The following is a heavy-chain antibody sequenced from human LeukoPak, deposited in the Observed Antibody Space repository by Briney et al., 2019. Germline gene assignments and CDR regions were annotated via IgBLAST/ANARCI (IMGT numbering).Heavy chain of an antibody. D-gene: IGHD3-3*01. Sequence: ASVKVSCKASGYTFTGYYVHWVRQAPGQGLEWMGRITPNTGDTINAQRFQGRATMTRDTSISAAYMELSSLRSDDTAIYYCARDLVGGIWSAGFWGQGTLVTVSS. CDR1: GYTFTGYY. CDR3: ARDLVGGIWSAGF. J-gene: IGHJ4*02. V-gene: IGHV1-2*06. CDR2: ITPNTGDT.